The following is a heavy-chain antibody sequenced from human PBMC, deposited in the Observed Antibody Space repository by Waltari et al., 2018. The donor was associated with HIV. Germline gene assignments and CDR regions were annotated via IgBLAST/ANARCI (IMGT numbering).Heavy chain of an antibody. V-gene: IGHV3-64D*06. CDR1: GLTFISYA. Sequence: EVQLVESGGGLVQRGGSLRLSCSAYGLTFISYAMHWVCQAPGKGLEYVSAISSNGGSTYYADSVKGRFTISRDNSKNTLYLQMSSLRAEDTAVYYCVPAIDYYDSSGADYWGQGTLVTVSS. J-gene: IGHJ4*02. D-gene: IGHD3-22*01. CDR3: VPAIDYYDSSGADY. CDR2: ISSNGGST.